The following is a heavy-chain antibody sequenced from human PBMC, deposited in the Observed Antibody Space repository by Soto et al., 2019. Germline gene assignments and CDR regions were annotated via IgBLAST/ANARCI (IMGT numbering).Heavy chain of an antibody. V-gene: IGHV1-69*01. D-gene: IGHD3-3*01. Sequence: QVQLVQSGAEVKKPGSSVKVSCKASGGTFSSYAISWVRQAPGQGLEWMGGIIPIFGTANYAQKFQGRVTITADESTSTAYMELSSLRSEDTAVYYCARHLPLPYYDFSFPRFDPWGQGTLVTVSS. J-gene: IGHJ5*02. CDR3: ARHLPLPYYDFSFPRFDP. CDR2: IIPIFGTA. CDR1: GGTFSSYA.